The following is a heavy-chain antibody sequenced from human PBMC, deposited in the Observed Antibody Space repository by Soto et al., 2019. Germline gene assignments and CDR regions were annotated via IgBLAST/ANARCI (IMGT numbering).Heavy chain of an antibody. CDR1: GFTFDDYT. Sequence: GGSLRLSCAASGFTFDDYTMHWVRQAPGKGPEWVSLISWDGGSTYYADSVKGRFTISRDNGKNSLYLQMNSLRTEDTAMYYCAKDISIPAAGGYFDYWGQGTLVTVFS. J-gene: IGHJ4*02. CDR2: ISWDGGST. CDR3: AKDISIPAAGGYFDY. V-gene: IGHV3-43*01. D-gene: IGHD6-13*01.